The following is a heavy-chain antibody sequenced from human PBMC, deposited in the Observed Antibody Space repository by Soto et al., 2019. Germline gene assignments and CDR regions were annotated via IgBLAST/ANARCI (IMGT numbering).Heavy chain of an antibody. D-gene: IGHD3-10*01. CDR1: GNTFTSYD. J-gene: IGHJ4*02. CDR3: ARGHASRSYSILDD. CDR2: INPNSGNI. Sequence: ASVKVSCKASGNTFTSYDINWVRQATGHGLEWMGWINPNSGNIGYAQKFQGRGTMTRDTAIRTAYMEVSRLRADDTAVYYCARGHASRSYSILDDWGQGTLVTVAS. V-gene: IGHV1-8*01.